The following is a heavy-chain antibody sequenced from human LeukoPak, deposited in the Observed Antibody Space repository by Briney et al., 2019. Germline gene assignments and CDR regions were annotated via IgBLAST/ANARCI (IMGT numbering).Heavy chain of an antibody. V-gene: IGHV1-8*03. J-gene: IGHJ3*02. CDR2: MNPNSGNT. D-gene: IGHD5-24*01. Sequence: ASVKVSCKASGYTFTSYDINWVRQATGQGLEWMGWMNPNSGNTGYAQKFQGRVTITRNTSISTAYMELSSLRSEDTAVYYCARGSWLGEVATIGRAGDAFDIWGQGTMVTVSS. CDR3: ARGSWLGEVATIGRAGDAFDI. CDR1: GYTFTSYD.